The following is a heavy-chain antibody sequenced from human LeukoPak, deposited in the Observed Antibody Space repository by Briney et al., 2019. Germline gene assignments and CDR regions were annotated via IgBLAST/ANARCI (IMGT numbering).Heavy chain of an antibody. Sequence: PGGSLRLSCAASGFTFSSYTMSWVRQAPGKGLEWVSATSGSGGSTYYADSVKGRFTISRDNSKNTLYLQMNSLRAEDTAIYYCARTFYADSSLDYWGQGTLVTVSS. CDR3: ARTFYADSSLDY. D-gene: IGHD4-17*01. J-gene: IGHJ4*02. CDR2: TSGSGGST. V-gene: IGHV3-23*01. CDR1: GFTFSSYT.